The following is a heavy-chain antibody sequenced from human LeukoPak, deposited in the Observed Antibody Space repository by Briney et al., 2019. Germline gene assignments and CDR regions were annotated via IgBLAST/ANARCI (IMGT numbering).Heavy chain of an antibody. D-gene: IGHD3-3*01. CDR3: ARVGSRYDFWSGIGAFDI. V-gene: IGHV1-2*04. CDR2: INPNSGGT. Sequence: ASVKVSCKASGYTFTGYYMHWVRQAPGQGLEWMGWINPNSGGTNYAQKFQGWVTMTRDTSISTAYMELSSLRSEDTAVYYCARVGSRYDFWSGIGAFDIWGQGTMVTVSS. CDR1: GYTFTGYY. J-gene: IGHJ3*02.